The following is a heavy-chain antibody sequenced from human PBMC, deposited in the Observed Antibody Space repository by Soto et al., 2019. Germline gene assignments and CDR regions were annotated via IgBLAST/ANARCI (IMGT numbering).Heavy chain of an antibody. D-gene: IGHD6-13*01. CDR3: ARRLFSSTGPSYFDY. Sequence: SETLSLTSPVSADSITSTCYYWGWIREPSGKGLEWIGCIHYSGSTYYNPSLRSRVTSSVDTSKNQFSLKVSSVTAADTAVYYCARRLFSSTGPSYFDYWGEGTLVTVSS. CDR1: ADSITSTCYY. J-gene: IGHJ4*02. CDR2: IHYSGST. V-gene: IGHV4-39*01.